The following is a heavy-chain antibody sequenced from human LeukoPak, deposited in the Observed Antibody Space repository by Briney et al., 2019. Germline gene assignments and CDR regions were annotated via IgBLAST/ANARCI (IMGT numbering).Heavy chain of an antibody. CDR3: ATEPWMVRGGKGAFDI. CDR2: FDPEDGET. J-gene: IGHJ3*02. V-gene: IGHV1-24*01. Sequence: ASVKVSCKVSGYTLTELSMHWVRQAPGKGLEWMGGFDPEDGETIYAQKFQGRVTMTEDTSTDTAYMELSSLRSEDTAVYYCATEPWMVRGGKGAFDIWGQGTMVTVSS. CDR1: GYTLTELS. D-gene: IGHD3-10*01.